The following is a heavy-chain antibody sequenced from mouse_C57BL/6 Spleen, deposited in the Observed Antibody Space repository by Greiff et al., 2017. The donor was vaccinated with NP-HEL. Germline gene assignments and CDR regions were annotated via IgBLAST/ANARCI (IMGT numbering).Heavy chain of an antibody. CDR1: GYTFTSYW. Sequence: QVQLQQPGAELVKPGASVKLSCKASGYTFTSYWMHWVKQRPGQGLEWIGMIHPNSGSTNYNEKFKSKATLTVDKSSSTAYMQLSSLTSEDSAVYHCARDGSSYDWYFDVWGTGTTVTVSS. V-gene: IGHV1-64*01. CDR3: ARDGSSYDWYFDV. J-gene: IGHJ1*03. D-gene: IGHD1-1*01. CDR2: IHPNSGST.